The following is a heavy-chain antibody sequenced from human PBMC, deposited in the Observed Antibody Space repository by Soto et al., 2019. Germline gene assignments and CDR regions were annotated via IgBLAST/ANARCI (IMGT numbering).Heavy chain of an antibody. CDR3: AAAARYSYGYYHFDY. D-gene: IGHD5-18*01. J-gene: IGHJ4*02. CDR2: IVVGSGNT. Sequence: ASVKVSCKASGFTFTSSAVQWVRQARGQRLEWIGWIVVGSGNTNYAQKFQERVTITRDMSTSTAYMELSSLRSEDTAVYYCAAAARYSYGYYHFDYWGQGTLVTVSS. V-gene: IGHV1-58*01. CDR1: GFTFTSSA.